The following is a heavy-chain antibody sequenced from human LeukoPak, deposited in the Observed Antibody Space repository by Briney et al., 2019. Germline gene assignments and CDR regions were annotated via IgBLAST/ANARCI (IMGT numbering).Heavy chain of an antibody. J-gene: IGHJ4*02. D-gene: IGHD2-15*01. CDR2: IRYDGSNK. CDR1: GFTFSSYG. V-gene: IGHV3-30*02. Sequence: GGSLRLSCAASGFTFSSYGMHWVRQAPGKGLGWVAFIRYDGSNKYYADSVKGRFTISRDNSKNTLYLQMNSLRAEDTAVYYCAKEDCSGGSCYYWFSFDYWGQGTLVTVSS. CDR3: AKEDCSGGSCYYWFSFDY.